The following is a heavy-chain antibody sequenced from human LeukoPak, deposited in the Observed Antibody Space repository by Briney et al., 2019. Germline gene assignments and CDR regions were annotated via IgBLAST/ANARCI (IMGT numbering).Heavy chain of an antibody. CDR2: IYSGGRT. CDR1: GFTVSSNY. D-gene: IGHD3-22*01. CDR3: AREADSSGPFDY. J-gene: IGHJ4*02. V-gene: IGHV3-53*01. Sequence: GGSLRLSCAASGFTVSSNYMSWVRQAPGKGLEWVSVIYSGGRTYYADSVKGRFTISRDNSKNTLYLQMNSLRVEDTAVYYCAREADSSGPFDYWGQGTLVTVSS.